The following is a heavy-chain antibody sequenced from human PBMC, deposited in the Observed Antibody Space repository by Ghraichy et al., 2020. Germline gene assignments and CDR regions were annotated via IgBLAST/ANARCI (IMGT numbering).Heavy chain of an antibody. V-gene: IGHV3-23*01. Sequence: GGSLRLSCAASGFTFSCFAMSWVRQAPGKGLEWVSAFSPTDTKAYYADSVKGRFTISRDDSKDTLYLQMDSLRAGDTAVYYCARAAYYFGPSSFDLWGQGTMVAVSS. J-gene: IGHJ3*01. CDR1: GFTFSCFA. CDR2: FSPTDTKA. D-gene: IGHD2/OR15-2a*01. CDR3: ARAAYYFGPSSFDL.